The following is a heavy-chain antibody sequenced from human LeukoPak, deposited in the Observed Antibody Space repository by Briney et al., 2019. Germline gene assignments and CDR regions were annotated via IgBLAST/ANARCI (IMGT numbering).Heavy chain of an antibody. CDR2: IIPILGIA. J-gene: IGHJ4*02. CDR1: GGTFSSYA. Sequence: SVKVSSKASGGTFSSYAISWVRQAPGQGLEWMGRIIPILGIANYAQKFQSRVTITADKSTSTAYMELSSLRSEDTAVYYCARFSGTWGLDYWGQGTLVTVSS. V-gene: IGHV1-69*04. D-gene: IGHD7-27*01. CDR3: ARFSGTWGLDY.